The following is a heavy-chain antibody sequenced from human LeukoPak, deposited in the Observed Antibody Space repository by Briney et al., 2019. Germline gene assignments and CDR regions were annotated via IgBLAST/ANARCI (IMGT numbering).Heavy chain of an antibody. CDR3: ARNRYYYGSGSYGVPNWFDP. CDR2: IYYSGST. J-gene: IGHJ5*02. CDR1: GGSISSGSYY. Sequence: SETLSLTCTVSGGSISSGSYYWSWIRQPAGKGLEWIGSIYYSGSTYYKSSLKSRVTISVDTSKNQFSLKLSSVTAADTAVYYCARNRYYYGSGSYGVPNWFDPWGQGTLVIVSS. D-gene: IGHD3-10*01. V-gene: IGHV4-39*01.